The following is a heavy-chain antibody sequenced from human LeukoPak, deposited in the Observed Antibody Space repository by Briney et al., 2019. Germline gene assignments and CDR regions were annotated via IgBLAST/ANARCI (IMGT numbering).Heavy chain of an antibody. D-gene: IGHD1-20*01. CDR1: GFTFSRST. CDR3: VRENNWIDYS. J-gene: IGHJ5*02. CDR2: IKEDGYGK. Sequence: GVSLRPSCAASGFTFSRSTMAWVRQAPGKGLEWLANIKEDGYGKHYVDSVKGRFTISRDNAQNSLYLQMNSLRVEDTAVYYCVRENNWIDYSWGQGILVTVSS. V-gene: IGHV3-7*01.